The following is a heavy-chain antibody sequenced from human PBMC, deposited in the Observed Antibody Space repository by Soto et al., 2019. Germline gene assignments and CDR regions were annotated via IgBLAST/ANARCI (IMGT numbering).Heavy chain of an antibody. Sequence: KTXGTLSLTCTVSGGSISSSSYYWGWIRQPPGKGLEWIGSIYYSGSTYYNPSLKSRVTISVDTSKNQFSLKLSSVTAADTAVYYCATPGIFGVVIGHWGQGTLVTVSS. D-gene: IGHD3-3*01. CDR2: IYYSGST. CDR1: GGSISSSSYY. V-gene: IGHV4-39*01. CDR3: ATPGIFGVVIGH. J-gene: IGHJ4*02.